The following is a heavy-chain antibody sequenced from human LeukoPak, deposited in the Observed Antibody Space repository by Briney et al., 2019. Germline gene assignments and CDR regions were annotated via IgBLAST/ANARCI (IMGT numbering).Heavy chain of an antibody. D-gene: IGHD3-3*01. J-gene: IGHJ4*02. CDR1: GFTFTTYG. Sequence: AGGSLRLSCAASGFTFTTYGIIGVRQAPGKGLEWVAVVWNDGTRQYYADSVKGRFTISRDNSKNTVYLQMNSLRADDTAVYFFAKDSGGGFWYFDHWGQGTLVTVSS. V-gene: IGHV3-33*06. CDR3: AKDSGGGFWYFDH. CDR2: VWNDGTRQ.